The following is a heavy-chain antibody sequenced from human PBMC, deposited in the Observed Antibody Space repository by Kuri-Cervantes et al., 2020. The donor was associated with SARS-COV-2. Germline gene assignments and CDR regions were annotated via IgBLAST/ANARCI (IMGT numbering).Heavy chain of an antibody. J-gene: IGHJ3*02. CDR2: IKSKTDGGTT. V-gene: IGHV3-15*01. CDR3: AREGVEAFDI. D-gene: IGHD1-1*01. Sequence: GGSLRLSCAASGFTFSNAWMSWVRQAPGKGLEWVGRIKSKTDGGTTDYAAPVKGRFTISRDDSKNTLYLQMNSLRAEDTAVYYCAREGVEAFDIWGQGTMVTVSS. CDR1: GFTFSNAW.